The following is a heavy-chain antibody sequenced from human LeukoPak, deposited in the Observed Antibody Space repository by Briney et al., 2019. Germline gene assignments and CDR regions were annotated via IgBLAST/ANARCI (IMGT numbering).Heavy chain of an antibody. V-gene: IGHV1-8*02. CDR2: MNPSRGNT. Sequence: ASVRVSCKVSGYTFTDYDINWVRQATGQGLEWMGWMNPSRGNTGYAEKFQDRFTITRDTSISTIYMELRSLRSEDTAVYFCARGRVTMFGPVGGYFDFWGRGTPLTVSS. D-gene: IGHD3-3*01. CDR1: GYTFTDYD. CDR3: ARGRVTMFGPVGGYFDF. J-gene: IGHJ2*01.